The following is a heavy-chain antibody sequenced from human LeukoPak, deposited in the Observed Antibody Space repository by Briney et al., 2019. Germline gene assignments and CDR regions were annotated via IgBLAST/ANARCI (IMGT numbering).Heavy chain of an antibody. D-gene: IGHD5/OR15-5a*01. CDR3: AKNVWGRSVWLIEY. Sequence: PVRSLRLSCAASLFTFSATSITWVPQSPGHQLEGFSGFSATKNNRHYVDTVNCRFIIPRDNSKTTMILHMNYLGAEDRARQCIAKNVWGRSVWLIEYWGKGNRVTVSS. J-gene: IGHJ4*02. CDR2: FSATKNNR. V-gene: IGHV3-23*01. CDR1: LFTFSATS.